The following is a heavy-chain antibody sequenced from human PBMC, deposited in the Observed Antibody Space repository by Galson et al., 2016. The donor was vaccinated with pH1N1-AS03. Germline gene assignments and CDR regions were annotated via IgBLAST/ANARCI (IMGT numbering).Heavy chain of an antibody. J-gene: IGHJ3*01. CDR2: VKHDGIET. V-gene: IGHV3-33*05. Sequence: SLRLSCAASGFSLAIYGMHWFRRAPGRGLEWVAVVKHDGIETDYADSVKGRFIISRDNANSALHLQMDSLRADDTAVYYCARDMKANCATDCYSEADAFDLWGLGTMVTVS. CDR1: GFSLAIYG. D-gene: IGHD2-21*01. CDR3: ARDMKANCATDCYSEADAFDL.